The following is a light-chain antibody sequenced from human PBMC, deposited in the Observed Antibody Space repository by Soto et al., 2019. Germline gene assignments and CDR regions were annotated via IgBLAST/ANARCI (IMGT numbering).Light chain of an antibody. CDR2: GAS. CDR1: QSFSSNY. V-gene: IGKV3-20*01. CDR3: QQYDNSPLYT. Sequence: EIVLTQSPGTLSLSPGDRATLSCRASQSFSSNYLAWYQQKPGQAPRLLIYGASSRAAGIPDRFGSSGSGTDFTLTISRLEPEDFAVYYCQQYDNSPLYTFGQGTKLEIK. J-gene: IGKJ2*01.